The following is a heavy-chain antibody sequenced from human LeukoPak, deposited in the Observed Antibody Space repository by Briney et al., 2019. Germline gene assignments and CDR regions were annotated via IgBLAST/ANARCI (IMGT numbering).Heavy chain of an antibody. J-gene: IGHJ4*02. CDR2: IIPIFGTA. D-gene: IGHD6-13*01. Sequence: GASVKVSCKASGGTFSSYAISWVRQAPGQGLEWMGGIIPIFGTANYAQKFQGRVTITTDESTSTAYMELSSLRSEDTAVYYCARVFGYSSSWYGYWGQGTLVTVSS. V-gene: IGHV1-69*05. CDR1: GGTFSSYA. CDR3: ARVFGYSSSWYGY.